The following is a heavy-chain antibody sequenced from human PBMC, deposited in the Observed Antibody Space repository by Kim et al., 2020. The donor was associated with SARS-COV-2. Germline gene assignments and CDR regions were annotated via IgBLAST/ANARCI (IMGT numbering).Heavy chain of an antibody. J-gene: IGHJ4*02. Sequence: DSVKGRFTISRDNSKNTLYLQMNSLRAEDTAVYYCARALNYYDSSGYIDYWGQGTLVTVSS. D-gene: IGHD3-22*01. V-gene: IGHV3-30*01. CDR3: ARALNYYDSSGYIDY.